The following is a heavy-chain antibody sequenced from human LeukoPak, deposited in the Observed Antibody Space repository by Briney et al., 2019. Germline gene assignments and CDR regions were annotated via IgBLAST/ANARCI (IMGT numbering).Heavy chain of an antibody. J-gene: IGHJ5*02. D-gene: IGHD6-6*01. CDR1: GGSINSYY. V-gene: IGHV4-59*08. CDR3: ARHSSSSRGWFDP. CDR2: IYYSEST. Sequence: PSETLSLTCTVSGGSINSYYWSWIRQPPGKGLEWIGYIYYSESTNYNSSLKSRVTISVDTSKNQFSLKLSSVTAADTAVYYCARHSSSSRGWFDPWGQGTLVTVSS.